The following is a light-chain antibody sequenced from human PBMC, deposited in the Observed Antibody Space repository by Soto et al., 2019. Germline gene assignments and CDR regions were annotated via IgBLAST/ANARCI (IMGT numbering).Light chain of an antibody. V-gene: IGLV2-14*01. CDR2: EVS. CDR3: SSYATGDNYV. CDR1: SSDVGAYNF. Sequence: QSALTQPASVSGSPGQSITISCTGTSSDVGAYNFVSWYQQHPGKAPKLMIYEVSSRPSGISNRFSGSKSGNTASLTISGLQAEDEADYYCSSYATGDNYVFGSGTKVTVL. J-gene: IGLJ1*01.